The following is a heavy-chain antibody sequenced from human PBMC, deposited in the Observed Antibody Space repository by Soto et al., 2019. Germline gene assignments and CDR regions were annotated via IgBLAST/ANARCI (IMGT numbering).Heavy chain of an antibody. D-gene: IGHD6-13*01. V-gene: IGHV4-31*03. Sequence: QVQLQESGPGLVKPSQTLSLTCTVSGGSISSGGYYWSWIRQHPGKGLEWIGYIYYSGSTYYNPSLKSRVTVSVGTSKNQFSLKLSSVTAADTAVYSWAGGGIAAAAPPDYWGQGTLVTVSS. CDR3: AGGGIAAAAPPDY. J-gene: IGHJ4*02. CDR1: GGSISSGGYY. CDR2: IYYSGST.